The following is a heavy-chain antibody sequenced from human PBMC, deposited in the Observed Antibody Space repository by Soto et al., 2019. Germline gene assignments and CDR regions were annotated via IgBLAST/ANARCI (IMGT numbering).Heavy chain of an antibody. Sequence: SVKVSCKASGGTFSSYAISWVRQAPGQGXEWMGGIIPIFGTANYAQKFQGRVTITADESTSTAYMELSSLRSEDTAVYYCALGLLKRAWGSSGYYSTGTFDYWGQGTLVTVSS. D-gene: IGHD3-22*01. CDR3: ALGLLKRAWGSSGYYSTGTFDY. V-gene: IGHV1-69*13. CDR1: GGTFSSYA. CDR2: IIPIFGTA. J-gene: IGHJ4*02.